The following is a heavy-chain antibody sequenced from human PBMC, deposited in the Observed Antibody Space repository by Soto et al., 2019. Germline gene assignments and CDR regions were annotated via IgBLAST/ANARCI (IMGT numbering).Heavy chain of an antibody. D-gene: IGHD3-3*01. V-gene: IGHV3-7*01. CDR2: IKQDGSEK. Sequence: GGSLRLSCAASGFTFSSYWMSWVRQAPGKGLEWVANIKQDGSEKYYVDSVKGRFTISRDNAKNSLYLQMNSLRAEDTAVYYWARDSPITYYDFWSGYYKGYYYYYMDVWGKGTTVTVSS. CDR3: ARDSPITYYDFWSGYYKGYYYYYMDV. CDR1: GFTFSSYW. J-gene: IGHJ6*03.